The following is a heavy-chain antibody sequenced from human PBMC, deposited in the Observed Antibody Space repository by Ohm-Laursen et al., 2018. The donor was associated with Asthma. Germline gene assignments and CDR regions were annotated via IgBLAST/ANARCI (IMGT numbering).Heavy chain of an antibody. D-gene: IGHD3-22*01. CDR2: INPSGGST. CDR3: AKEYYDSSGYYPAWFDP. J-gene: IGHJ5*02. V-gene: IGHV1-46*01. CDR1: GYTFTSYY. Sequence: ASVKVSCKASGYTFTSYYMHWVRQAPGQGLEWMGIINPSGGSTSYAQKFQGRVTMTRDTSTSTVYMELSSLRSEDTAVYYCAKEYYDSSGYYPAWFDPWGQGTLVTVSS.